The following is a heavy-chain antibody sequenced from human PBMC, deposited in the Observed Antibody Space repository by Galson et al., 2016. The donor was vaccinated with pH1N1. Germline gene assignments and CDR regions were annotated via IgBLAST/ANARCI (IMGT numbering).Heavy chain of an antibody. V-gene: IGHV5-51*03. CDR1: GYDFSNYW. CDR2: ISPGDSDT. CDR3: ARHRGGGGGDSYYFDY. J-gene: IGHJ4*02. D-gene: IGHD2-21*02. Sequence: QSGAEVTKPGESLKISCTGSGYDFSNYWIGWVRQMPGKGLEWMGIISPGDSDTRYSPSFHGQVTISANKSLDPAFLQWNSLKASDTAMYYGARHRGGGGGDSYYFDYWGQGALVTVSS.